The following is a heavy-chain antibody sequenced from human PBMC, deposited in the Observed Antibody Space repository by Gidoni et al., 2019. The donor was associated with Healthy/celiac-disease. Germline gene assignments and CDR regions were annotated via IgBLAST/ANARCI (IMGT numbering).Heavy chain of an antibody. Sequence: EVQLVESGGGLVQPGRSLRLSCAASVFTFADYAMHWVRQAPGKGLEWVSGISWNSGSIGYADSVKGRFTISRDNAKNSLYLQMNSLRAEDTALYYCAKGNSSSWYGDAFDIWGQGTMVTVSS. CDR3: AKGNSSSWYGDAFDI. CDR1: VFTFADYA. V-gene: IGHV3-9*01. CDR2: ISWNSGSI. J-gene: IGHJ3*02. D-gene: IGHD6-13*01.